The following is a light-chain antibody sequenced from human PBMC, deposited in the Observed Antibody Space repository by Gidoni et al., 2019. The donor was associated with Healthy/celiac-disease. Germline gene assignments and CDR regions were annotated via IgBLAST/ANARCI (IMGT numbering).Light chain of an antibody. J-gene: IGKJ2*01. CDR1: QDISNY. CDR2: DAS. CDR3: QQYDNPLRT. V-gene: IGKV1-33*01. Sequence: DIQMTQSPSSLSASVGDRVTITCQASQDISNYLNWYQQKPGKAPKLLIYDASNLETGVPSRFSGSGSGTDFTFTISSLQPEDIATYYCQQYDNPLRTFGQGTKLEIK.